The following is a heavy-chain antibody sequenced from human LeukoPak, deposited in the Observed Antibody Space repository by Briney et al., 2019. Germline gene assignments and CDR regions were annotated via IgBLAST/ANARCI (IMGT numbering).Heavy chain of an antibody. D-gene: IGHD5-18*01. CDR2: ISRTSAYI. V-gene: IGHV3-21*01. J-gene: IGHJ4*02. CDR1: GFIFSSHS. CDR3: ARGSPYSYGPPFDY. Sequence: GGSLRLSCAASGFIFSSHSMNWVRQTPGEGLGGLEWVSSISRTSAYIYYADSMKGRFTISRDNTKDSMFLQMNSLRAEDTAVYYCARGSPYSYGPPFDYWGQGILATVSS.